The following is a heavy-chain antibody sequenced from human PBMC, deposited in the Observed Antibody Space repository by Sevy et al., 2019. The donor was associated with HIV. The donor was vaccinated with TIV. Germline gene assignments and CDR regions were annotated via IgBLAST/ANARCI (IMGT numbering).Heavy chain of an antibody. V-gene: IGHV3-13*01. Sequence: GGSLRLSCVASGFTFSTYDMHWDRQVTGKGLEWVSGIGTLTDTYYPDSVKGRFIISRENAKNSLYLQMNSLRAGDTAVYYCARACAAAGGKSGPIDAFDIWGQGTLVTVSS. CDR3: ARACAAAGGKSGPIDAFDI. CDR2: IGTLTDT. D-gene: IGHD6-13*01. J-gene: IGHJ3*02. CDR1: GFTFSTYD.